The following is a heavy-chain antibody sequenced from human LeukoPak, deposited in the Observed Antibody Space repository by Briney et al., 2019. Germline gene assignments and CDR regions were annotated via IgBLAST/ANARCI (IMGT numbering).Heavy chain of an antibody. CDR3: AKMEGQRLNDYCMDV. D-gene: IGHD3-3*01. J-gene: IGHJ6*03. CDR1: GFTFSSYA. Sequence: PGGSLRLSCAASGFTFSSYAMSWVRQAPGKGLEWVSAISGSGGSPYYADSVKGRFTIARDNSKNTLYLHMNSLRADDTAVYYCAKMEGQRLNDYCMDVWGRGTTVNVSS. CDR2: ISGSGGSP. V-gene: IGHV3-23*01.